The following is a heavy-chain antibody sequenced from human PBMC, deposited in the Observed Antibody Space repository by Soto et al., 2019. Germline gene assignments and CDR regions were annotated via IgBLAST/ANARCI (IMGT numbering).Heavy chain of an antibody. Sequence: GASVKVSCKASGFTFTSSAVQWVRQARGQRLEWIGWIVVGSGNTNYAQKFQERVTITRDMSTSTAYMELSSLRSEDTAVYYCAADGASGSYYNCYFGYWGQGNLVTVS. V-gene: IGHV1-58*01. CDR3: AADGASGSYYNCYFGY. CDR2: IVVGSGNT. D-gene: IGHD3-10*01. CDR1: GFTFTSSA. J-gene: IGHJ4*02.